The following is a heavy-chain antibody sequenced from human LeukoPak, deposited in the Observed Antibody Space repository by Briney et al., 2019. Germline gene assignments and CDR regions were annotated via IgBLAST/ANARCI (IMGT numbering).Heavy chain of an antibody. CDR1: GFTFSSYA. CDR2: IIGSGGST. D-gene: IGHD3-3*01. J-gene: IGHJ6*02. Sequence: GGSLRLSCAASGFTFSSYAMSWVRQAPGKGLEWVSAIIGSGGSTYYADSVKGRFTISRDNSKNTLYLQMNSLRAEDTAVYYCAKDALRFLEWLAEDYGMDVWGQGTTVTVSS. CDR3: AKDALRFLEWLAEDYGMDV. V-gene: IGHV3-23*01.